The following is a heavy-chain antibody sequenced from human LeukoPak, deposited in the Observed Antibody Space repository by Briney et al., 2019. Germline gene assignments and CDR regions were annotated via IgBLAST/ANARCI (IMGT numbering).Heavy chain of an antibody. CDR2: IIPIFATA. D-gene: IGHD1-26*01. Sequence: GASVKVSCKASGGTFISYAISWVRQAPGQGLEWMGGIIPIFATANYAQKFQGRVTITADESTNTAYLELHRLRSEDTAVYFCARGPIYLMYPSGYFDSWGQGTLVTVSS. V-gene: IGHV1-69*01. CDR3: ARGPIYLMYPSGYFDS. J-gene: IGHJ4*02. CDR1: GGTFISYA.